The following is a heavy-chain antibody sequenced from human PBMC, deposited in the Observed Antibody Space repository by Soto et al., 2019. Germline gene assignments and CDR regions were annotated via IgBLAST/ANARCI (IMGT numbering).Heavy chain of an antibody. CDR2: ISINNGKT. CDR3: ASRRGPGDIDAFDV. V-gene: IGHV1-18*01. Sequence: QVQLVQSGIEVRQPGASVKVSCKASGYTFIDFVISWVRQAPGQGLEWMGWISINNGKTNFAQKFQDRVTMTTDTPTRTAYRELGSLNSGDTAVYFCASRRGPGDIDAFDVWGQGTMVTVSS. D-gene: IGHD3-10*01. CDR1: GYTFIDFV. J-gene: IGHJ3*01.